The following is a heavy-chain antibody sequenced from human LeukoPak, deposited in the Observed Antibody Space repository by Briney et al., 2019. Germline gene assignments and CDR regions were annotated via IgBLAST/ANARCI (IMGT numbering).Heavy chain of an antibody. V-gene: IGHV3-21*01. CDR2: ISSSSSYI. CDR3: ARVGCSSTSCA. J-gene: IGHJ5*02. Sequence: GGSLRLSCAASGFTFSSYSMNWVRQAPGKGLEWVSSISSSSSYIYYADSVKGRFTISRDDAKNSLYLQMNSLRAEDTAVYYRARVGCSSTSCAWGQGTLVTVSS. D-gene: IGHD2-2*01. CDR1: GFTFSSYS.